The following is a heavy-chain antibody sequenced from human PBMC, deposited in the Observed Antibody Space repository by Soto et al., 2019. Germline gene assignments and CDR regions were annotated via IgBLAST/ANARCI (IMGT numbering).Heavy chain of an antibody. J-gene: IGHJ6*02. D-gene: IGHD6-13*01. CDR2: IYHSGST. CDR3: ARVLGQQLVLGYYYYGMDV. V-gene: IGHV4-4*02. Sequence: SETLSLTCAVSGGSISSSNWWSWVRQPPGKGLEWIGEIYHSGSTNYNPSLKSRVTISVDKSKNQFSLKLSSVTAADTAVYYCARVLGQQLVLGYYYYGMDVWGQGTTVT. CDR1: GGSISSSNW.